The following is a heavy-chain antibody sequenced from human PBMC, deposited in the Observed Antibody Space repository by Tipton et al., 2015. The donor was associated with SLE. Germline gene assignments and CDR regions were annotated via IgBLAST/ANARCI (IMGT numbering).Heavy chain of an antibody. CDR3: ARARGLYSSSSYGDC. CDR2: IYYSGST. J-gene: IGHJ4*02. Sequence: TLSLTCTVSGGSISSSSYYWGWIRQPPGKGLEWIGSIYYSGSTYYNPSLKSRVTLSVDTSKNQFSLKLSSVTAADTAVYYCARARGLYSSSSYGDCWGQGTLVTVSS. CDR1: GGSISSSSYY. V-gene: IGHV4-39*07. D-gene: IGHD6-6*01.